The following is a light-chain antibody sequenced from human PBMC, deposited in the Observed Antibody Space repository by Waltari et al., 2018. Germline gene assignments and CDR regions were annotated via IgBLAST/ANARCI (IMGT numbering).Light chain of an antibody. CDR2: DAS. CDR3: QQRSNWPLT. Sequence: LTQSTATLSLSTGDSATFSCRASQSVSTYFAWYQQKPGLAPRLLIYDASNRATGSPARFSGSGSGTYFTLTISSLEPEDFAVYYCQQRSNWPLTFGGGTKVELK. V-gene: IGKV3-11*01. J-gene: IGKJ4*01. CDR1: QSVSTY.